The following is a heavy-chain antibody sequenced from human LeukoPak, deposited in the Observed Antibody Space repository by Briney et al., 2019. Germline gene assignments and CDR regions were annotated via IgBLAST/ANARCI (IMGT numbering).Heavy chain of an antibody. CDR3: ARRSGVAVAGAFDY. D-gene: IGHD6-19*01. Sequence: GGSLRLSCAASGFTFSSYEMNWVRQAPGKGLEWVSYISSSGSTIYYADSVKGRFTISRDNAKNSLYLQMNSLRAEDTAVYFCARRSGVAVAGAFDYWGQGTLVTVSS. CDR1: GFTFSSYE. V-gene: IGHV3-48*03. CDR2: ISSSGSTI. J-gene: IGHJ4*02.